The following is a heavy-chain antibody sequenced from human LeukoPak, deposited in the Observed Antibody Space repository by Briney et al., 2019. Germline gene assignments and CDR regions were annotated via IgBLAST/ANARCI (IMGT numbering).Heavy chain of an antibody. V-gene: IGHV1-69*13. D-gene: IGHD1-7*01. J-gene: IGHJ5*02. CDR3: ARVSGTPNWFDP. CDR2: IIPIFGTA. CDR1: GYTFTGYY. Sequence: SVKVSCKASGYTFTGYYMHWVRQAPGQGLEWMGGIIPIFGTANYAQKFQGRVTITADESTSTTYMELSSLRSEDTAVYYCARVSGTPNWFDPWGQGTLVTVSS.